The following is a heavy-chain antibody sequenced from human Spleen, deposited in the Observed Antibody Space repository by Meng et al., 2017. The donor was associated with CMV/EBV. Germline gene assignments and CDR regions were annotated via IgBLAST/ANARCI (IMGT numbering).Heavy chain of an antibody. V-gene: IGHV4-59*01. D-gene: IGHD3-3*01. CDR2: IYYSGST. Sequence: SETLSLTCTVSGGSISSYYWSWIRQPPGKGLEWIGYIYYSGSTNYNPSLKSRVTISQDTSKNQVSLRLSSVTAADTAMYYCARVQGVSIFGVVIPFYFDYWGQGTLVTVSS. J-gene: IGHJ4*02. CDR3: ARVQGVSIFGVVIPFYFDY. CDR1: GGSISSYY.